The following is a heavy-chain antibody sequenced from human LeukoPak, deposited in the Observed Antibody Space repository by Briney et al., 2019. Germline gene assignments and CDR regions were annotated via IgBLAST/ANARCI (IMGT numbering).Heavy chain of an antibody. J-gene: IGHJ4*02. Sequence: LETLSLTCTVSGGSISTYYWSWIRRPPGKGLEWIAYIHASGPTNYNPSLKSRITISVDTSKNQFSLKLSSVTAADTAVYYCARFSPRWYSGSYSDYWGQGTLVTVSS. CDR1: GGSISTYY. D-gene: IGHD1-26*01. V-gene: IGHV4-4*09. CDR3: ARFSPRWYSGSYSDY. CDR2: IHASGPT.